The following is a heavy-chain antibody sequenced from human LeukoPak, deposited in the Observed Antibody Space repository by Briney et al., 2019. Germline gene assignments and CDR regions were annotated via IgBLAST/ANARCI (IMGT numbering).Heavy chain of an antibody. D-gene: IGHD2-15*01. J-gene: IGHJ4*02. CDR3: AKDNGGNGGSWYSPVDF. V-gene: IGHV3-48*01. Sequence: GGSLRLSCAASGFTFSTYSMNWVRQAPGKGLEWVSYISPRGDTIYYTDSVKGRFTISRDNAKNTLSLQMSSLRAEDTAVYYCAKDNGGNGGSWYSPVDFWGQGTLVTVSS. CDR2: ISPRGDTI. CDR1: GFTFSTYS.